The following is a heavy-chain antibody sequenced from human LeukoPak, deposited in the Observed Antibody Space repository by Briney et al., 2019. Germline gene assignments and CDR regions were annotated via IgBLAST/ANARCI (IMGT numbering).Heavy chain of an antibody. V-gene: IGHV3-21*01. Sequence: GGSLRLSCAASGFTFSSYSMNWVRQAPGKGLEWVSSISSSSSYIYYADSVKGRFTISGDNAKNSLYLQMNSLRAEDTAVYYCARAPYHWNYESDYWGQGTLVTVSS. J-gene: IGHJ4*02. D-gene: IGHD1-7*01. CDR3: ARAPYHWNYESDY. CDR1: GFTFSSYS. CDR2: ISSSSSYI.